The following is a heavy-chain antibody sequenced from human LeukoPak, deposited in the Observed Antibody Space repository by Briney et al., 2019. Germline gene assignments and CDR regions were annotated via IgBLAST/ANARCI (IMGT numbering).Heavy chain of an antibody. CDR3: ARRVDYYDSSGYVGAFDI. J-gene: IGHJ3*02. CDR1: GYSLSSGYY. Sequence: SGTLSLTCAVSGYSLSSGYYWGWIRQPPGKGLEWIGSIYHSGSTYYNPSLKSRVTISVDTSKNQFSLKLSSVTAADTAVYYCARRVDYYDSSGYVGAFDIWCQGTMVTVSS. CDR2: IYHSGST. V-gene: IGHV4-38-2*01. D-gene: IGHD3-22*01.